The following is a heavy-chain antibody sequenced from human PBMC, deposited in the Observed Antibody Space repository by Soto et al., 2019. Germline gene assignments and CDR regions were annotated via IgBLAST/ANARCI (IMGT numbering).Heavy chain of an antibody. V-gene: IGHV1-18*01. Sequence: QVQLVQSGAEVKKPGASVKVSCKASGYTFTSYGISWVRQAPGQGLEWMGWISAYNGNTNYAQKLQGRVTMTTDTSKSTAYMELRSLRSDDTAVYYCARDEYSSGWYGSYYYGMDVWGQGTTVTVSS. D-gene: IGHD6-19*01. CDR1: GYTFTSYG. CDR3: ARDEYSSGWYGSYYYGMDV. CDR2: ISAYNGNT. J-gene: IGHJ6*02.